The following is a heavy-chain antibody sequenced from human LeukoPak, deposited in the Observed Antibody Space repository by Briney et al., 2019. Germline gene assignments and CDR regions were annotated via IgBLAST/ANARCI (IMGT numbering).Heavy chain of an antibody. CDR2: ISGSGGST. J-gene: IGHJ5*02. Sequence: GGSLRLSCAASGFTFSSYAMSWVRQAPGKGLEWVSAISGSGGSTYYADSVKGRLTISRDNSKNTLYLQMNSLRAEDTAVYYCAKDGYNWNYANWFDPWGQGTLVTVSS. V-gene: IGHV3-23*01. CDR3: AKDGYNWNYANWFDP. CDR1: GFTFSSYA. D-gene: IGHD1-7*01.